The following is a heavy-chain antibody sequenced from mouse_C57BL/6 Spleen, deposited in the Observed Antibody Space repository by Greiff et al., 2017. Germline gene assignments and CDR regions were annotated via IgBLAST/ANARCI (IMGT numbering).Heavy chain of an antibody. CDR2: IYPGDGDT. V-gene: IGHV1-82*01. CDR1: GYAFSSSW. J-gene: IGHJ1*03. Sequence: QVQLKQSGPELVKPGASVKISCKASGYAFSSSWMNWVKQRPGKGLEWIGRIYPGDGDTNYNGKFKGKATLTADKSSSTAYMQLSSLTSEDSAVYCCARRGGSSRYWDFEGWGTGTTVTVSS. CDR3: ARRGGSSRYWDFEG. D-gene: IGHD1-1*01.